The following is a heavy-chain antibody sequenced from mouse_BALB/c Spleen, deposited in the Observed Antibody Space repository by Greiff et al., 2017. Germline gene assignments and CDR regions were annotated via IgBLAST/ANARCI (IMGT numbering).Heavy chain of an antibody. J-gene: IGHJ1*01. CDR3: ARPGDYYGSSYGWYFDV. V-gene: IGHV5-6*02. CDR1: GFTFSSYG. CDR2: ISSGGSYT. Sequence: EVKLVESGGDLVKPGGSLKLSCAASGFTFSSYGMSWVRQTPDKRLEWVATISSGGSYTYYPDSVKGRFTISRDNAKNTLYLQMSSLKSEDTAMYYCARPGDYYGSSYGWYFDVWGAGTTVTVSS. D-gene: IGHD1-1*01.